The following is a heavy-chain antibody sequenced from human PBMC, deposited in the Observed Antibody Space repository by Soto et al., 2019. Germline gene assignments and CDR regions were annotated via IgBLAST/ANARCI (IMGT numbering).Heavy chain of an antibody. J-gene: IGHJ4*02. Sequence: QVQLQESGPGLVKPSQTLSLTCNVSGGSISSGEYYWSWIRQPPGKGLEWIGYIYYSGSTYYNPSLMSRVTISGDPSKTQFSLKLISVTAADTAVYYCARAVARGGGFDYWGQGTLVTVSS. V-gene: IGHV4-30-4*01. CDR3: ARAVARGGGFDY. CDR1: GGSISSGEYY. CDR2: IYYSGST. D-gene: IGHD2-15*01.